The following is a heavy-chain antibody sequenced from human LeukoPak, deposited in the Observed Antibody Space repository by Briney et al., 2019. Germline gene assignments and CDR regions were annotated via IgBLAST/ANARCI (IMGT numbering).Heavy chain of an antibody. D-gene: IGHD3-16*02. J-gene: IGHJ4*02. CDR2: INHSGST. CDR1: GGSFSGYY. Sequence: SETLSLTCAVYGGSFSGYYWSWIRQPPGKGLEWIGEINHSGSTNYNPSLKSRVTISVDTSKNQFSLKLSSVTAADTAVYYCARRAGLYDYVWGSYRLSNPGPFDYWGQGTLVTVSS. V-gene: IGHV4-34*01. CDR3: ARRAGLYDYVWGSYRLSNPGPFDY.